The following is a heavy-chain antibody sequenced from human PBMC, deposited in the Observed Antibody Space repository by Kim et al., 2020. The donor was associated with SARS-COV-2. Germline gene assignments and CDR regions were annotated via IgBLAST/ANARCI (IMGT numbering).Heavy chain of an antibody. CDR3: AGSGLYRSSTSCYGFDY. Sequence: SETLSLTCTVSGGSISSYYWNWIRQPPGKGLEWIGYIYYSGSTNYNPSLKSRVTISVDTSKNQFSLKLSSVTAADTAVYYYAGSGLYRSSTSCYGFDYWGQGTLVTVSS. CDR1: GGSISSYY. J-gene: IGHJ4*02. V-gene: IGHV4-59*13. D-gene: IGHD2-2*01. CDR2: IYYSGST.